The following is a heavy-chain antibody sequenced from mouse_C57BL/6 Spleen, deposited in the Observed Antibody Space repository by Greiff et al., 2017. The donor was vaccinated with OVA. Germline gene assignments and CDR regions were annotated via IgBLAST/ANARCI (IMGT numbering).Heavy chain of an antibody. V-gene: IGHV1-81*01. J-gene: IGHJ4*01. CDR3: ARSLSYYYGRSYARDY. Sequence: LQESGAELARPGASVKLSCKASGYTFTSYGISWVKQRTGQGLEWIGEIYPRSGNTYYNEKFKGKATLTADKSSSTAYMELRSLTSEDSAVYFCARSLSYYYGRSYARDYWGQGTSVTVSS. D-gene: IGHD1-1*01. CDR1: GYTFTSYG. CDR2: IYPRSGNT.